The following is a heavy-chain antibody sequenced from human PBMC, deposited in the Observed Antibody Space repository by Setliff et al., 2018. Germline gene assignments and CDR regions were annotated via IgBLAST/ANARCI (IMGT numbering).Heavy chain of an antibody. CDR2: IYSGGSA. CDR3: ARVAGAKVNYMDV. CDR1: GGSISSVTYY. D-gene: IGHD1-26*01. V-gene: IGHV4-61*09. J-gene: IGHJ6*03. Sequence: SETLSLTCTVSGGSISSVTYYWSWLRQPAGKGLEWIGHIYSGGSASYNPSLRSRVTISVDTSKNQFSLKVSSVTAADTAVYYCARVAGAKVNYMDVWGKGTTVTVSS.